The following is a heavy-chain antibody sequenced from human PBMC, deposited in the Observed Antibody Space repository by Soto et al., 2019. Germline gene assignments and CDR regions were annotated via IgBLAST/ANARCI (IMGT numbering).Heavy chain of an antibody. Sequence: GESLKISCKGSGYSFTSYWIGWVREMPGKGLEWMGIIYPGDSDTRYCPSFQGQVTISADKSISTAYLQWSSLKASDTAMYYCARRQKGCSGGSCYYYYGMDVWGQGTTVTVSS. J-gene: IGHJ6*02. CDR2: IYPGDSDT. CDR3: ARRQKGCSGGSCYYYYGMDV. D-gene: IGHD2-15*01. V-gene: IGHV5-51*01. CDR1: GYSFTSYW.